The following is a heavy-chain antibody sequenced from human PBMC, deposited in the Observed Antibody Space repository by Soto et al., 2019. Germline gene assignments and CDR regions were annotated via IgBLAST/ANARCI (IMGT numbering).Heavy chain of an antibody. J-gene: IGHJ3*02. CDR3: AKDYQPRREHAFDI. CDR2: ISYDGSNK. CDR1: GFTFSSYG. Sequence: GGSLRLSCAASGFTFSSYGMHWVRQAPGKGLEWVAVISYDGSNKYYADSVKGRFTISRDNSKNTLYLQMNSLRAEDTAVYYCAKDYQPRREHAFDIWGQGTMVTVSS. V-gene: IGHV3-30*18. D-gene: IGHD1-1*01.